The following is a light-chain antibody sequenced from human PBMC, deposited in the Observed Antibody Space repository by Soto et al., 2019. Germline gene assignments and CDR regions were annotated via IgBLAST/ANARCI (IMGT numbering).Light chain of an antibody. CDR1: QSVSSN. Sequence: EIVMTQSPATLSVSPGERATLSCRASQSVSSNLAWYQQKPGQAPRLLIYGASSRATGTPARFSGRGSGTEFTLTISSLQSEDFAVYYCQQYNNWPPWTFGQGTEVDIK. CDR2: GAS. V-gene: IGKV3-15*01. CDR3: QQYNNWPPWT. J-gene: IGKJ1*01.